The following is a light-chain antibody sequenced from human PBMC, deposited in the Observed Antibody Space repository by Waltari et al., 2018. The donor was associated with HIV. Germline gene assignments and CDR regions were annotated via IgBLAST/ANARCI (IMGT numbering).Light chain of an antibody. CDR1: QSISSG. V-gene: IGKV1-5*03. CDR3: QQYNSYSYT. CDR2: TAH. Sequence: DIQMTQSPSTLSASVGDSVTITCRASQSISSGLAWYQQKPGKAPKLLIYTAHTLESGVPSRFSGSGSGTEFTLTISSLQPDDFATYYCQQYNSYSYTFGQGTKLEIK. J-gene: IGKJ2*01.